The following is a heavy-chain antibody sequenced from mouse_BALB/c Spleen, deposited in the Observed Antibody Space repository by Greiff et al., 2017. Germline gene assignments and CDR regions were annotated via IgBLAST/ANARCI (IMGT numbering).Heavy chain of an antibody. V-gene: IGHV3-2*02. D-gene: IGHD2-4*01. CDR1: GYSITSDYA. CDR2: ISYSGST. CDR3: ARRAMITSAMDY. J-gene: IGHJ4*01. Sequence: EVHLVESGPGLVKPSQSLSLTCTVTGYSITSDYAWNWIRQFPGNKLEWMGYISYSGSTSYNPSLKSRISITRDTSKNQFFLQLNSVTTEDTATYYCARRAMITSAMDYWGQGTSVTVSS.